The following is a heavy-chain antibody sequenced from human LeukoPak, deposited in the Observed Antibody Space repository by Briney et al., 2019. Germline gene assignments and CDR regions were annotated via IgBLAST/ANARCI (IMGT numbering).Heavy chain of an antibody. Sequence: GGSLRLSCAASGFTFSSYSMNWVRQAPGKGLEWVSSISSSSSYIYYADSVKGRFTISRDNAKNSLYLQMNNLRAEDTAVYYCARVGRYSSGWSAYYYYYMDVWGKGTTVTISS. CDR2: ISSSSSYI. J-gene: IGHJ6*03. V-gene: IGHV3-21*01. CDR1: GFTFSSYS. CDR3: ARVGRYSSGWSAYYYYYMDV. D-gene: IGHD6-19*01.